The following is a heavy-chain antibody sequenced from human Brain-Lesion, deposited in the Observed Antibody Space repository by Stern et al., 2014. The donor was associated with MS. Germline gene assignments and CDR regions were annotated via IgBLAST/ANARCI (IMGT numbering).Heavy chain of an antibody. CDR1: GFTFNSYW. J-gene: IGHJ1*01. CDR3: ARIGYSSSWYSPVGFFQH. CDR2: IKEDGSEK. V-gene: IGHV3-7*01. Sequence: EMQLVESGGGLVQPGGSLRLSCTASGFTFNSYWMSWVRQAPGKGLGWVANIKEDGSEKYYVESVKGRFTVSRDNAKNSMYLQMNSLRVDDTATYYCARIGYSSSWYSPVGFFQHWGQGTLVTVSS. D-gene: IGHD6-13*01.